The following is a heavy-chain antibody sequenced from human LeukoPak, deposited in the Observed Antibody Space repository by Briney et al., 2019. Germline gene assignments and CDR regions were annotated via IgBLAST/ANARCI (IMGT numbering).Heavy chain of an antibody. CDR2: IYYSGST. CDR1: GGSISSYY. V-gene: IGHV4-59*01. D-gene: IGHD5-18*01. CDR3: ARSGYSYGRFEY. J-gene: IGHJ4*02. Sequence: KASETLSLTCTVSGGSISSYYWSWIRQPPGKGLEWIGYIYYSGSTNYNPSLKSRVTISVDTSKNQFSLKLSSVTAADTAVYYCARSGYSYGRFEYWGQGTLVTVSS.